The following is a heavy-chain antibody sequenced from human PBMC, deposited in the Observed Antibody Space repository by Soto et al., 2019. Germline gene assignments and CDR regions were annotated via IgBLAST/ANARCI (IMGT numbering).Heavy chain of an antibody. CDR2: MNPNSGNT. Sequence: ASVKVSCKASGYTFTSYDINWVRQATGQGLEWMGWMNPNSGNTGYAQKFQGRVTMTRNTSISTAYMELSSLRSEDTAVYYCARDPFRDIVVVVAATRLYNWFDPWGQGTLVTVSS. D-gene: IGHD2-15*01. V-gene: IGHV1-8*01. CDR3: ARDPFRDIVVVVAATRLYNWFDP. J-gene: IGHJ5*02. CDR1: GYTFTSYD.